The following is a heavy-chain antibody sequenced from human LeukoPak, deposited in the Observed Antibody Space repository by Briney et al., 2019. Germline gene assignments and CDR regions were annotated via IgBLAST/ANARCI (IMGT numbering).Heavy chain of an antibody. J-gene: IGHJ5*02. CDR2: ISAYNGNT. V-gene: IGHV1-18*01. CDR3: ARAVAGRGRGNWFDP. Sequence: ASVKVSCKASGYTFISYGISWVRQAPGQGLEWMGWISAYNGNTNYAQKLQGRVTMTTDTSTSTACMELRSLRSDDTAVYYCARAVAGRGRGNWFDPWGQGTLVTVSS. D-gene: IGHD6-19*01. CDR1: GYTFISYG.